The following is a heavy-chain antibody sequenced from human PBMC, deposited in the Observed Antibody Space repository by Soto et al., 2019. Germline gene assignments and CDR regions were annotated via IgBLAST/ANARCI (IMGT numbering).Heavy chain of an antibody. V-gene: IGHV1-8*01. J-gene: IGHJ3*02. CDR1: GYTFTSYD. CDR2: MNPNSDNT. Sequence: ASVKVSCKASGYTFTSYDINWVRQATGQGLEWMGWMNPNSDNTGYAQKFQGRVTMTRNTSISTAYMELSSLRSEDTAVYYCARITRSVDIVATIDPDAFDIWGQGTMVTVSS. CDR3: ARITRSVDIVATIDPDAFDI. D-gene: IGHD5-12*01.